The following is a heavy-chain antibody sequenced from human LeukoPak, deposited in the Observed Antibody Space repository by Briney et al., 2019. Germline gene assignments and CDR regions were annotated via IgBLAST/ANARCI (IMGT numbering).Heavy chain of an antibody. D-gene: IGHD3-22*01. V-gene: IGHV3-73*01. CDR1: GFTFSGSA. Sequence: GGSLRLSCAASGFTFSGSAMHWVRQASGKGLEWVGRIRSKANSYATAYAASVKGRFTISRDDSKNTAYLQMNSLKTEDTAVYYCTSQSPNYYDSSGYPGYWGQGTLVTVSS. J-gene: IGHJ4*02. CDR3: TSQSPNYYDSSGYPGY. CDR2: IRSKANSYAT.